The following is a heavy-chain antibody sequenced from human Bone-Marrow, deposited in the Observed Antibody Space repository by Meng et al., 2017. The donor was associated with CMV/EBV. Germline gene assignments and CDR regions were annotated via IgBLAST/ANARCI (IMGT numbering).Heavy chain of an antibody. CDR3: ARASPTSMGIDY. CDR2: IYYSGST. CDR1: GGSISSGDYY. Sequence: SETLSLTCTVSGGSISSGDYYWSWIRQPPGKGLEWIGYIYYSGSTYYNPSLKSRVTISVDTSKNQFSLKLSSVTAADTAVYYCARASPTSMGIDYWGQGTLVTFYS. D-gene: IGHD2/OR15-2a*01. J-gene: IGHJ4*02. V-gene: IGHV4-30-4*08.